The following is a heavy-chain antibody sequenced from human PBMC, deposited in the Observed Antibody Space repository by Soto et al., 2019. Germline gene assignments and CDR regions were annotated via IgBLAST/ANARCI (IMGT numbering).Heavy chain of an antibody. J-gene: IGHJ4*02. V-gene: IGHV3-23*01. CDR1: GFTFSSYA. D-gene: IGHD3-22*01. Sequence: GGSLRLSCAASGFTFSSYAMSWVRQAPGKGLEWVSAISGSGGSTYYADSVKGRFTISRDNSKNTLYLQMNSLRAEDTAVYYCAKVSRYYYDSSGYSSYFDYWGQGTLVTVSS. CDR3: AKVSRYYYDSSGYSSYFDY. CDR2: ISGSGGST.